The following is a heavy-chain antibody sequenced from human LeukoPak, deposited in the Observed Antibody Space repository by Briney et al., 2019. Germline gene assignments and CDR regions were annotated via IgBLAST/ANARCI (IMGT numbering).Heavy chain of an antibody. J-gene: IGHJ4*02. Sequence: PSETLSLTCAVYGGSFSDYYWSWIRQPPGKGLEWIGEFNHSGSTNYNPSLKSRLTISVDTSKKQFSLKLRSVTAADTAVYSSVRRSYGSGSYYNGWYFDYWGQGTLVAVFS. CDR1: GGSFSDYY. CDR2: FNHSGST. CDR3: VRRSYGSGSYYNGWYFDY. V-gene: IGHV4-34*01. D-gene: IGHD3-10*01.